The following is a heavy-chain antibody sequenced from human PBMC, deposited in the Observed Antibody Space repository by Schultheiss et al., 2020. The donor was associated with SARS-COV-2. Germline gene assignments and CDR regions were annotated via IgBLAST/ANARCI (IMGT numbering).Heavy chain of an antibody. CDR3: AREERAIVVVVAATFDP. V-gene: IGHV4-38-2*02. J-gene: IGHJ5*02. CDR2: IYHSGST. Sequence: SETLSLTCAVYGGSFSGYYWGWIRQPPGKGLEWIGSIYHSGSTYYNPSLKSRVTISVDTSKNQFSLKLSSVTAADTAVYYCAREERAIVVVVAATFDPWGQGTLVTVSS. D-gene: IGHD2-15*01. CDR1: GGSFSGYY.